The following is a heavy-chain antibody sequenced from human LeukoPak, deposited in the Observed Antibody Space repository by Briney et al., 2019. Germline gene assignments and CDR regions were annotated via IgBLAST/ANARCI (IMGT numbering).Heavy chain of an antibody. CDR3: ASILRYFDWSYTSDDAFDI. D-gene: IGHD3-9*01. V-gene: IGHV3-53*01. J-gene: IGHJ3*02. CDR1: GFTVSSNY. Sequence: PGGSLRLSCAASGFTVSSNYMSWVRQAPGKGLVWVSVTYSGGSTYYADSVKGRFTISRDNSKNTLYLQMNSLRAEDTAVYYCASILRYFDWSYTSDDAFDIWGQGTMVTVSS. CDR2: TYSGGST.